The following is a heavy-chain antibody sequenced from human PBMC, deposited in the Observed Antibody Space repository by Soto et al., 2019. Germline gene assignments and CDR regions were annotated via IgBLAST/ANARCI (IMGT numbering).Heavy chain of an antibody. CDR3: ARDQGSSGWSKYYYYGMDV. V-gene: IGHV4-59*01. CDR1: GGSISSYY. J-gene: IGHJ6*02. D-gene: IGHD6-19*01. CDR2: IYYSGST. Sequence: QVQLQESGPGLVKPSETLSLTCTVSGGSISSYYWSWIRQPPGKGLEWIGYIYYSGSTNYNPSLKSRVTISVDTSKNQFSLKLSSVTAADTAVYYCARDQGSSGWSKYYYYGMDVWSQGTTVTVSS.